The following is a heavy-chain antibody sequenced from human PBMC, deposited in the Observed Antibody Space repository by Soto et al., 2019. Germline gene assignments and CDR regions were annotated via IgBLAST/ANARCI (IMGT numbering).Heavy chain of an antibody. V-gene: IGHV3-30*18. Sequence: HPGGSLRLSCAASGFTFSSYGMHWVRQAPGKGLEWVAVISYDGSNKYYADSVKGRFTISRDNSKNTLYLQMNSLRAEDTAVYYCAKDRRIATDAFDIWGQGTMVTVSS. CDR1: GFTFSSYG. J-gene: IGHJ3*02. CDR3: AKDRRIATDAFDI. CDR2: ISYDGSNK. D-gene: IGHD6-13*01.